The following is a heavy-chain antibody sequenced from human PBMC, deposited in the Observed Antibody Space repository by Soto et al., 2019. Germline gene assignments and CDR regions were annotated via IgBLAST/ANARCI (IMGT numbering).Heavy chain of an antibody. D-gene: IGHD5-12*01. Sequence: GGSLRLSCAASGFTFSSYSMNWVRQAPGKGLEWVSYISSSSSTIYYADSVEGRFTISRDNAKNSLYLQMNSLRDEDTAVYYCARDWRERWLQFTDAFDIWGQGTMVSVSS. V-gene: IGHV3-48*02. CDR1: GFTFSSYS. CDR3: ARDWRERWLQFTDAFDI. J-gene: IGHJ3*02. CDR2: ISSSSSTI.